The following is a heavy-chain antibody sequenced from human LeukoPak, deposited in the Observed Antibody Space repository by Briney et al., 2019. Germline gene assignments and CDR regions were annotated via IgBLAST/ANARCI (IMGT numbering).Heavy chain of an antibody. Sequence: GGSLRLSCAASGFTFSSYWMNWARQAPGKGLEWVASINHNGNVNYYVDSVKGRFTISRDNAKNSLYLQMSNLRAEDTAVYFCVRVIVTVPGQSDYFDYWGQGTLVTFSS. CDR1: GFTFSSYW. CDR2: INHNGNVN. CDR3: VRVIVTVPGQSDYFDY. D-gene: IGHD2/OR15-2a*01. V-gene: IGHV3-7*03. J-gene: IGHJ4*02.